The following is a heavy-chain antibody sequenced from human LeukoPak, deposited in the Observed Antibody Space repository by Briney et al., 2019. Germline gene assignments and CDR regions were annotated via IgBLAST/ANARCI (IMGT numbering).Heavy chain of an antibody. CDR3: ARDGIQLWTVNAFDI. Sequence: GGSLRLSCAASGFTFSRYWMHWVRQGPGKGLVWVSRINSDGRSTTYADSVKGRFTISRDNAKNSLYLQMNSLRAEDTAVYYCARDGIQLWTVNAFDIWGQGTMVTVSS. CDR2: INSDGRST. J-gene: IGHJ3*02. CDR1: GFTFSRYW. D-gene: IGHD5-18*01. V-gene: IGHV3-74*01.